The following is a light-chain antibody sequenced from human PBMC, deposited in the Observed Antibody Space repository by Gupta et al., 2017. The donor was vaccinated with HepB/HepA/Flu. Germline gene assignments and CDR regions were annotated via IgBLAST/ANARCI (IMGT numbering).Light chain of an antibody. V-gene: IGKV3-20*01. CDR1: QSVPSTY. J-gene: IGKJ4*01. CDR2: GAS. Sequence: EIVLTQSPGPLSFSPGERATLSCRASQSVPSTYLAWYPQKPGQAPSLLIYGASTRATGIPDRFRGSGSGTDFTLTISRLEPEDFAVYYCQQYVSAPLTFGGGTKVEI. CDR3: QQYVSAPLT.